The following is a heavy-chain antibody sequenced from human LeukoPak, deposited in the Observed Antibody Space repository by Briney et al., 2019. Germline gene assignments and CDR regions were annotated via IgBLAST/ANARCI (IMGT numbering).Heavy chain of an antibody. D-gene: IGHD2-15*01. J-gene: IGHJ4*02. Sequence: SETLSLTCTVSGGSISSYYWSWIRQPAGKGLEWIGRIYTSRSTNYNPSLKSRVTMSVDTSKNQFSLKLSSATAADTAVYYCARHPGYCSGGSCSYFDYWGQGTLVTVSS. CDR3: ARHPGYCSGGSCSYFDY. CDR2: IYTSRST. CDR1: GGSISSYY. V-gene: IGHV4-4*07.